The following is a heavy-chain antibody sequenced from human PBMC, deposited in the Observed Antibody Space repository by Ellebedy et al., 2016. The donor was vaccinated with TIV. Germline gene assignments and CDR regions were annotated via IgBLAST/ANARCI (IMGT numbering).Heavy chain of an antibody. V-gene: IGHV3-23*01. D-gene: IGHD1-1*01. J-gene: IGHJ4*02. CDR3: AKDLADGTTLRLDY. CDR2: TSGGGATT. CDR1: GFTFSNYA. Sequence: GESLKISCAASGFTFSNYAMSWVRQAPGKGLEWVSGTSGGGATTYYADSVKGRFTLSRDNSKNTLYLQMNSLRAEDTAVYYCAKDLADGTTLRLDYWGQGTLVTVSS.